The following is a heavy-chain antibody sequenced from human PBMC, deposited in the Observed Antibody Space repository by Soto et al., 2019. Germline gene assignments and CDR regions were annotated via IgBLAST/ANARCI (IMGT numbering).Heavy chain of an antibody. V-gene: IGHV4-59*01. J-gene: IGHJ4*02. CDR1: GGCISSYY. CDR2: IYYSGRT. D-gene: IGHD6-6*01. CDR3: ARLSIAGRMD. Sequence: SETLSLTCTVSGGCISSYYWTWIRQPPGKGLEWIGYIYYSGRTNYNPSLKSRVTISVDTAKNQFSLKLSSVPAAETAVYYCARLSIAGRMDWGQGTLVTVSS.